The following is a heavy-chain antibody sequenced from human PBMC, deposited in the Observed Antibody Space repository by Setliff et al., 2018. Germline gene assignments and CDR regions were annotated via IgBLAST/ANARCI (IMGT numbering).Heavy chain of an antibody. V-gene: IGHV1-69*05. J-gene: IGHJ6*03. CDR3: VREGVDTRSSTDYRYYMDV. Sequence: ASVKVSCNASGDTFRSYGISWVRQAPGQGLEWMGGTIPMFGSTTYAQKFQGRVTIITDESTTTAYMELSSLGSEDTAVYYCVREGVDTRSSTDYRYYMDVWGKGTTVTV. CDR1: GDTFRSYG. D-gene: IGHD5-18*01. CDR2: TIPMFGST.